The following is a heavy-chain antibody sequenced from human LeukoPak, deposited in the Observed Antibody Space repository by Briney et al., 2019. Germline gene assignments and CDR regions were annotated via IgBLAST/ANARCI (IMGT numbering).Heavy chain of an antibody. CDR1: GASIRTYY. Sequence: SETLSLTCTVSGASIRTYYWSWIRQPPGKGLEWIGYIYYSGGTNYNPSLKSRVTMSVDTSKNQFSLKLTSLTAADTAVYFCARHWAETTGPYAFDIWGQGTMVTVSS. D-gene: IGHD1-14*01. CDR3: ARHWAETTGPYAFDI. J-gene: IGHJ3*02. CDR2: IYYSGGT. V-gene: IGHV4-59*01.